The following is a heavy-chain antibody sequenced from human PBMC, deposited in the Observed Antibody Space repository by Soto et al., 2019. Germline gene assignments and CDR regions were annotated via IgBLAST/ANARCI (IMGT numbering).Heavy chain of an antibody. CDR2: ISGSGGST. V-gene: IGHV3-23*01. D-gene: IGHD5-12*01. CDR1: GFTFSSYA. J-gene: IGHJ6*03. Sequence: GGSLRLSCAASGFTFSSYAMSWVRQAPGKGLEWVSAISGSGGSTYCADSVKGRFTISRDNSKNTLYLQMNSLRAEDTAVYYCASPGGYSGYDSGLGHYYYYYMDVWGKGTTVTVSS. CDR3: ASPGGYSGYDSGLGHYYYYYMDV.